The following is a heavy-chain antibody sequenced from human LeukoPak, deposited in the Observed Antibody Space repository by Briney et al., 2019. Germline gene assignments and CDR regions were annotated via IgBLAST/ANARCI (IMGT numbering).Heavy chain of an antibody. CDR2: INQGASEK. J-gene: IGHJ4*02. D-gene: IGHD3-16*01. V-gene: IGHV3-7*01. Sequence: GGSLRLSCAASGLTFSGYWMSWVRQAPGKGLEWVANINQGASEKYYVDSVRGRFTISRDNAKKSLTLQMNSLRVDDTAVYYCARDGGMITFGGVIGYWGQGTLVTVSS. CDR1: GLTFSGYW. CDR3: ARDGGMITFGGVIGY.